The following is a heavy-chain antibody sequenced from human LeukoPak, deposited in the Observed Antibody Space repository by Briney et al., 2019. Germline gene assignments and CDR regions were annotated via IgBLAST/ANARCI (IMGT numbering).Heavy chain of an antibody. CDR1: GFTFSRYW. V-gene: IGHV3-74*01. CDR2: INSDGSRT. CDR3: ASLFLCYGCSSSSDSFNI. D-gene: IGHD6-6*01. J-gene: IGHJ3*02. Sequence: GSLRLSCEASGFTFSRYWMHWVRQAPGKGLVWVSRINSDGSRTTYADSVRGRFTISGDNAKNTLYLQMNSLRAEDTAVYYCASLFLCYGCSSSSDSFNIWGQGTMVTVSS.